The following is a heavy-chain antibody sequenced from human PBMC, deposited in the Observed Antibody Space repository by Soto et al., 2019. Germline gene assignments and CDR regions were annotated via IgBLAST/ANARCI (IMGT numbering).Heavy chain of an antibody. V-gene: IGHV4-39*01. CDR2: IYYSGST. CDR1: GGSISSNSYY. CDR3: ARGPNYYDSSGYYPRPDAFDI. Sequence: SETLSLTCTVSGGSISSNSYYWGWIRQPPGKGLEWIGSIYYSGSTYYNPSLKSRVTISVDTSKNQFSLKLSSVTAADTAVYYCARGPNYYDSSGYYPRPDAFDIWGQGTMVTVSS. J-gene: IGHJ3*02. D-gene: IGHD3-22*01.